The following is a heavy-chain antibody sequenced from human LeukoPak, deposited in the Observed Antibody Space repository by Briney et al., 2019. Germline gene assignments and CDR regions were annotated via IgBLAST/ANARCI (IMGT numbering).Heavy chain of an antibody. CDR1: GYPFINYD. V-gene: IGHV1-8*01. D-gene: IGHD4-17*01. J-gene: IGHJ5*02. Sequence: ASVKVSCKASGYPFINYDINWVRQATGQGLEWMGWMNPHSGNTGYAQKFQGRVTMTRNTSISTAYMELSSLRSEDTAIYYCARLSSHYGDYKVDPWGQGTLVTVSS. CDR3: ARLSSHYGDYKVDP. CDR2: MNPHSGNT.